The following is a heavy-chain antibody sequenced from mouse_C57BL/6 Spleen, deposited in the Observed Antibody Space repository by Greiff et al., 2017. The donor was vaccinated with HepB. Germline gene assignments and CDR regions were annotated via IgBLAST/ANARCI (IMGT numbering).Heavy chain of an antibody. Sequence: VQLQQSGAELVKPGASVKISCKASGYAFSSYWMNWVKQRPGKGLEWIGQIYPGDGDTNYNGKFKGKATLTADKSSSTAYMQLSSLTSEDSAVYFCARSYFYYAMDYWGQGTSVTVSS. CDR3: ARSYFYYAMDY. CDR1: GYAFSSYW. J-gene: IGHJ4*01. CDR2: IYPGDGDT. V-gene: IGHV1-80*01.